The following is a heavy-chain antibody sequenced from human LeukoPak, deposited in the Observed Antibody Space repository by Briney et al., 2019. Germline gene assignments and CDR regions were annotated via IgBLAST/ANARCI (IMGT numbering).Heavy chain of an antibody. V-gene: IGHV3-23*01. CDR1: GFTFSSYA. CDR2: ISGSGGST. CDR3: AKGQLWLNYFDY. J-gene: IGHJ4*02. Sequence: GGSLRLSCAASGFTFSSYAMSWVRQAPGKGLEWVPAISGSGGSTYYADSVKGRFTISRDNSKNTLYLQMNSLRAEDTAVYYCAKGQLWLNYFDYWGQGTLVTVSS. D-gene: IGHD5-18*01.